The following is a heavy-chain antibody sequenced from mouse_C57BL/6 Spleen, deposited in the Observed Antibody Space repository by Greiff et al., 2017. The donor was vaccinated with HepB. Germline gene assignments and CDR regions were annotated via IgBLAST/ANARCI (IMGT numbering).Heavy chain of an antibody. CDR1: GYAFSSYW. V-gene: IGHV1-80*01. CDR2: IYPGDGDT. CDR3: ARKSLYYSFDY. D-gene: IGHD2-1*01. Sequence: VQLQESGAELVKPGASVKISCKASGYAFSSYWMNWVKQRPGKGLEWIGQIYPGDGDTNYNGKFKGKATLTADKSSSTAYMQLSSLTSEDSAVYFCARKSLYYSFDYWGQGTTLTVSS. J-gene: IGHJ2*01.